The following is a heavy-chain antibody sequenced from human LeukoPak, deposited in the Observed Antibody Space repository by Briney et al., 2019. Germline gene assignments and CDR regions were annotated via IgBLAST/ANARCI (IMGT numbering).Heavy chain of an antibody. CDR3: VYSCGSYYYDYIDV. D-gene: IGHD2-15*01. Sequence: GGSLRLSCAASGFTFDDYAMHWVRQAPGKGLEGVSGISWNSGNMDYADSVKGRFTISRDNAKNSLYLQMNSQRDGHMTLYSGVYSCGSYYYDYIDVWRKGTTVTVS. CDR1: GFTFDDYA. J-gene: IGHJ6*03. CDR2: ISWNSGNM. V-gene: IGHV3-9*03.